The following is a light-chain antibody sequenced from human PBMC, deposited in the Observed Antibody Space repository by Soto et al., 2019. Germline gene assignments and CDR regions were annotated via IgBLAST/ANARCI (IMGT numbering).Light chain of an antibody. CDR3: SSYTSSSSLEV. V-gene: IGLV2-14*03. J-gene: IGLJ2*01. Sequence: QSALTQPASVSGSPGQSITISCNGSSSDVGGYNYVSWYQQHPDKAPKLMIYDVSNRPSGVSNRFSGSKSGNTASLTISGLQAEDEADYYCSSYTSSSSLEVFGGGTKLTVL. CDR1: SSDVGGYNY. CDR2: DVS.